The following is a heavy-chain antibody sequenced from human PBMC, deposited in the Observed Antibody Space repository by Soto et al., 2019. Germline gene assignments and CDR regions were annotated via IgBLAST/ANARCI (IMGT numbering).Heavy chain of an antibody. CDR1: EFTVRGGW. V-gene: IGHV3-23*01. Sequence: GGSVRLSCAASEFTVRGGWLSWDRQAPGKGLEWVSSISGGGGSTYYADSVKGRFTISRDNSKNTLYLQMNSLRAEDTAVYYCAKDKRYNWNDGTYYFDYWGQGTLVTVSS. D-gene: IGHD1-20*01. CDR2: ISGGGGST. CDR3: AKDKRYNWNDGTYYFDY. J-gene: IGHJ4*02.